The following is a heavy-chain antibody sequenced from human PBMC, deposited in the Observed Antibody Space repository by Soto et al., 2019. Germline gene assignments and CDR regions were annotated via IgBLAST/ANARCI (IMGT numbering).Heavy chain of an antibody. D-gene: IGHD5-18*01. J-gene: IGHJ4*02. CDR2: IYYSGST. V-gene: IGHV4-61*01. Sequence: PSETMCLTCTVSGGTVGSGSCYWSWIRQPPGKGLEWIGYIYYSGSTNYNPSLKSRVTISVDTSKNQFSLKLSSVTAADTAVYYCARISGYSYGLPPYFDYWGQGTLVTVSS. CDR1: GGTVGSGSCY. CDR3: ARISGYSYGLPPYFDY.